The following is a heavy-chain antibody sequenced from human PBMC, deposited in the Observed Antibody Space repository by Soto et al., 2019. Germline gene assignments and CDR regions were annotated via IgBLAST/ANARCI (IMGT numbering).Heavy chain of an antibody. CDR1: GGSISSYY. CDR2: IYYSGST. Sequence: PSETLSLTCTVSGGSISSYYWSLIRQPPGKGLEWIGYIYYSGSTNYNPSLKSRVTISVDTSKNQFSLKLSSVTAADTAVYYCARRYSSASDIWGQGTMVTVSS. D-gene: IGHD6-13*01. J-gene: IGHJ3*02. CDR3: ARRYSSASDI. V-gene: IGHV4-59*08.